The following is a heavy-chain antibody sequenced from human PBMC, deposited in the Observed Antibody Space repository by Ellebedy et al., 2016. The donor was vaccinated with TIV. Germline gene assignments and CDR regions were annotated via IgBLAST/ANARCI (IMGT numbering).Heavy chain of an antibody. D-gene: IGHD4-17*01. V-gene: IGHV3-23*01. CDR1: GFTFSNYV. J-gene: IGHJ4*02. CDR2: TSRTDDST. Sequence: GGSLRLXXTASGFTFSNYVMSWVRQAPGKGLKWVSGTSRTDDSTYYADSVKGRFTISRDDPKSTLYLQMNNLRAEDTAVYYCAKDRDDAGDFVFDSWGQGTLVTVSS. CDR3: AKDRDDAGDFVFDS.